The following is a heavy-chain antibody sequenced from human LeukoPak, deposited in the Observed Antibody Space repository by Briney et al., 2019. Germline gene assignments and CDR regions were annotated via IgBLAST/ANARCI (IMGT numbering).Heavy chain of an antibody. CDR1: GFTFSNYG. D-gene: IGHD2-8*01. CDR3: AGHGGMVYASIDY. J-gene: IGHJ4*02. V-gene: IGHV3-30*03. CDR2: ISYDGSNK. Sequence: GRSLRHSCAASGFTFSNYGMHWVRQAPGKGLEWVAVISYDGSNKYYADSVKGRFTISRDNSKNTLYLQMNSLRAEDTAVYYCAGHGGMVYASIDYWGQGTLVTVSS.